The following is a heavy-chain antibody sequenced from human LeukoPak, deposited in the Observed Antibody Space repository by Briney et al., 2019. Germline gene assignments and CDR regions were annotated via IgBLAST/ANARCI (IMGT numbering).Heavy chain of an antibody. CDR2: INPSGGST. CDR3: ASASGSYYYFDY. V-gene: IGHV1-46*01. Sequence: ASVKVFCKASGYTFTSYYMHWVRQAPGQGLEWMGIINPSGGSTSYAQKFQGRVTMTRDMSTSTVYMELSSLRSEDTAVYYCASASGSYYYFDYWGQGTLVTVSS. CDR1: GYTFTSYY. D-gene: IGHD1-26*01. J-gene: IGHJ4*02.